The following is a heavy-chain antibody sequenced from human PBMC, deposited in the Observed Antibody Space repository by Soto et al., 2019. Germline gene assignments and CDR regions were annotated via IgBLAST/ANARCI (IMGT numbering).Heavy chain of an antibody. J-gene: IGHJ3*02. V-gene: IGHV3-23*01. CDR2: ISGSGGST. D-gene: IGHD2-2*01. CDR3: AKAIVVVPAALYSSGAVGGDAFDI. Sequence: QPGGSLRLSCAASGFTFSSYAMSWVRQAPGKGLEWVSAISGSGGSTYYADSVKGRFTISRDNSKNTLYLQMNSLRAEDTAVYYCAKAIVVVPAALYSSGAVGGDAFDIWGQGTMVTVSS. CDR1: GFTFSSYA.